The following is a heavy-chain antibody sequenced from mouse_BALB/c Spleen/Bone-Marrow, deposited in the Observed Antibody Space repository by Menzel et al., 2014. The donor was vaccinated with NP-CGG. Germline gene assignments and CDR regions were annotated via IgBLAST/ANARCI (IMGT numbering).Heavy chain of an antibody. CDR2: IKNKVNGYTT. J-gene: IGHJ3*01. Sequence: EVMLVESGGGLVQPGGSLRLSCATSGFTFTDYYMNWVRQPPGKALEWLGLIKNKVNGYTTDYSASVKGRFTISRNDSQSILYLQMNTLRSEDSATYYCARDNDGNYEGFAFWGQGTLVTVSA. V-gene: IGHV7-3*02. D-gene: IGHD2-3*01. CDR1: GFTFTDYY. CDR3: ARDNDGNYEGFAF.